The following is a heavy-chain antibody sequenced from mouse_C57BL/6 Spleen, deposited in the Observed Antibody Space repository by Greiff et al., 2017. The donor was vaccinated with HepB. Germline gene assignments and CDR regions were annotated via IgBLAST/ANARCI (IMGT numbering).Heavy chain of an antibody. D-gene: IGHD2-3*01. CDR3: ARGYDGYPFAY. CDR2: IDPSDSYT. Sequence: QVQLQQPGAELVMPGASVKLSCKASGYTFTSYWMHWVKQRPGQGLEWIGEIDPSDSYTNYNQKFKGKSTLTVDKSSRTAYMQLSSLTSEDSAVYYCARGYDGYPFAYWGQGTLVTVSA. J-gene: IGHJ3*01. V-gene: IGHV1-69*01. CDR1: GYTFTSYW.